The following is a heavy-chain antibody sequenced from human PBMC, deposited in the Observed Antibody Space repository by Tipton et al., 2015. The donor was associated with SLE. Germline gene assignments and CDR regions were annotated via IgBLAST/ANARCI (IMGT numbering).Heavy chain of an antibody. V-gene: IGHV1-46*01. D-gene: IGHD3-16*01. J-gene: IGHJ4*02. CDR2: IITSEGRT. Sequence: QSGAEVKKPGESLKISCRGSGYTFSDYYIHWMRQAPGQGLEWIGIIITSEGRTNYAQKFWGRVSMTRDMSTSTIYMELDSPTSDDTAVYYCVRELVGGHFDYWGQGTLVTVSS. CDR3: VRELVGGHFDY. CDR1: GYTFSDYY.